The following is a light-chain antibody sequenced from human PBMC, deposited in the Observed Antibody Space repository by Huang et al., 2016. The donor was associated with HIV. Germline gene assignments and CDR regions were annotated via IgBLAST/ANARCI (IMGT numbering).Light chain of an antibody. CDR3: HQYGSSPYT. V-gene: IGKV3-20*01. Sequence: EIVLTQSPGILPLSTGDRATLSCRATQSLAGNSLAWYQQKPGQAPRLLIYATSTRATGIPDRVSGSGSGTDFTLTISKLEPDDFALNYCHQYGSSPYTFGQGTML. CDR1: QSLAGNS. J-gene: IGKJ2*01. CDR2: ATS.